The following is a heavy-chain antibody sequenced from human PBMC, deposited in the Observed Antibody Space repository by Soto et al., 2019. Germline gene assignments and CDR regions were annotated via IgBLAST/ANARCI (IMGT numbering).Heavy chain of an antibody. J-gene: IGHJ4*02. CDR3: AFYDSSGYYYLSFDY. CDR1: GGTFSSYA. D-gene: IGHD3-22*01. V-gene: IGHV1-69*13. Sequence: ASVKVSCKASGGTFSSYAISWVRQAPGQGLEWMGGIIPIFGTANYAQKFQGRVTITADESTSTAYMELSSLRSEDTAVYYCAFYDSSGYYYLSFDYWGQGTLVTVSS. CDR2: IIPIFGTA.